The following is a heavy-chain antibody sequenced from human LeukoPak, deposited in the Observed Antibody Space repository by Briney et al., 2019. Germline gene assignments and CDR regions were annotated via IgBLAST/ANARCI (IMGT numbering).Heavy chain of an antibody. J-gene: IGHJ4*02. V-gene: IGHV3-7*01. CDR2: IKQDGSEK. CDR1: GFTFSSYW. CDR3: ARERAAGFFDY. D-gene: IGHD6-13*01. Sequence: GGSLRLSCAASGFTFSSYWMSWVRQAPGKGLEWVANIKQDGSEKYYVDSVKGRFTISRDNDKNSLYLQMNSLRAEDTAVYYCARERAAGFFDYWGQGTLVTVSS.